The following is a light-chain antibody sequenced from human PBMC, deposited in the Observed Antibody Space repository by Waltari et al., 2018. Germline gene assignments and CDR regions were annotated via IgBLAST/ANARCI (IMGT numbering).Light chain of an antibody. CDR1: QSVTSN. V-gene: IGKV3D-15*01. CDR2: YAS. CDR3: QQYNNLQT. J-gene: IGKJ2*01. Sequence: EIVMTQSPAALSVSPGERATLSCRASQSVTSNLAWYQKKRGHSPRLLVYYASIRATGIPARFSGRGSGTEFTLTISSLQSEDFAVYYCQQYNNLQTFGQGTKLELK.